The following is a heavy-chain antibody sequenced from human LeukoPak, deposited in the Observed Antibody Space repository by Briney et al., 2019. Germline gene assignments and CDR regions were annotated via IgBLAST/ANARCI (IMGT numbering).Heavy chain of an antibody. CDR3: AKDSDYYGSGSYYKVAFDY. CDR1: GFTFSSYA. CDR2: ISGSGGST. Sequence: GGSLRLSCAASGFTFSSYAMSWVRQAPGKGLEWVSAISGSGGSTYYADSVKGRFTISRDNSKNTLYLQMNSLRAEDTAVYYCAKDSDYYGSGSYYKVAFDYWGQGTLVTVSS. D-gene: IGHD3-10*01. J-gene: IGHJ4*02. V-gene: IGHV3-23*01.